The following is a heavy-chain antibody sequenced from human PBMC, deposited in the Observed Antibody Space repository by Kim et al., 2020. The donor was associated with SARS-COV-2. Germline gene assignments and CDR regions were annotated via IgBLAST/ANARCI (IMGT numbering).Heavy chain of an antibody. Sequence: KDRFTISRDNSKNQLYLQMNSLRAEDTAVYYCAKDGESGTTVVVGSYGMDVWGQGTTVTVSS. D-gene: IGHD2-21*01. J-gene: IGHJ6*02. V-gene: IGHV3-23*01. CDR3: AKDGESGTTVVVGSYGMDV.